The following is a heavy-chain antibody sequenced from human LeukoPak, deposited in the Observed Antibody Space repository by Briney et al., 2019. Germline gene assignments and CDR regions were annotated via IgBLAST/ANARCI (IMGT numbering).Heavy chain of an antibody. CDR3: ARRAYSGSGSSDY. V-gene: IGHV5-51*01. D-gene: IGHD3-10*01. CDR2: IHPTDSQT. J-gene: IGHJ4*02. Sequence: GESLKISCYDSGYNFANFWIGWVRQMPGKGLEWMGIIHPTDSQTLYSPSFQGQVTISVDRSINTAYLQWSSLKASDTGMYYCARRAYSGSGSSDYWGQGTLVTVSS. CDR1: GYNFANFW.